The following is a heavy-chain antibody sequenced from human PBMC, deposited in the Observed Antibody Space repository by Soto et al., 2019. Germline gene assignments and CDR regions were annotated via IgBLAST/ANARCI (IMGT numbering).Heavy chain of an antibody. CDR2: IIPIFGTA. CDR1: GGTFSSYA. J-gene: IGHJ4*02. V-gene: IGHV1-69*13. CDR3: VRDESVAGTRY. Sequence: SVKVSCKASGGTFSSYAISWVRQAPGQGLEWMGGIIPIFGTANYAQKFQGRVTITADESTSTAYMELSSLRSEDAAVYSCVRDESVAGTRYWGQGTLVTVSS. D-gene: IGHD6-19*01.